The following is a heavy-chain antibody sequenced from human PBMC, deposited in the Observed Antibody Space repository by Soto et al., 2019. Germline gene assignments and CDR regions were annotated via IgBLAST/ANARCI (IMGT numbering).Heavy chain of an antibody. Sequence: GGSLRLSCAASGFTFSNAWMSWVRQAPGKGLEWVGRIKSKTDGGTTDYAAPVKGRFNISRDDSKNTLYLQMNSLKTEDTAVYYCTTDGTGCCSSTSCLRWDLSGGAFDIWGQGTMVTVSS. CDR3: TTDGTGCCSSTSCLRWDLSGGAFDI. CDR2: IKSKTDGGTT. D-gene: IGHD2-2*01. J-gene: IGHJ3*02. V-gene: IGHV3-15*01. CDR1: GFTFSNAW.